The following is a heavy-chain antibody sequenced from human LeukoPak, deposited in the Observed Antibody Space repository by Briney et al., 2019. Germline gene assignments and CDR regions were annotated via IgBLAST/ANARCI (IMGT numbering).Heavy chain of an antibody. CDR1: GYTFTGYY. Sequence: ASVKVSCKASGYTFTGYYMHWVRQAPGQGLEWMGWINPNSGGTNYAQKFQGRVTMTRDTFISTAYMELSRLRSDDTAVYYCAREFLWSDAFDIWGQGTMVTVSS. J-gene: IGHJ3*02. CDR3: AREFLWSDAFDI. D-gene: IGHD3-10*01. CDR2: INPNSGGT. V-gene: IGHV1-2*02.